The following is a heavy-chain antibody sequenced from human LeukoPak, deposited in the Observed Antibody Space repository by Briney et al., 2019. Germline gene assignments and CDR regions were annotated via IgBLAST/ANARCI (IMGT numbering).Heavy chain of an antibody. J-gene: IGHJ1*01. CDR2: IDPSDSYT. V-gene: IGHV5-10-1*01. CDR1: GYSFTSYW. Sequence: GASVKVSCKASGYSFTSYWISWVRQMPGKGLEWMGRIDPSDSYTNYSPSFQGHVTISADKSITTAYLQWRSLKASDTAMFYCATSVGAEYFQHWGQGTLVTVSS. CDR3: ATSVGAEYFQH.